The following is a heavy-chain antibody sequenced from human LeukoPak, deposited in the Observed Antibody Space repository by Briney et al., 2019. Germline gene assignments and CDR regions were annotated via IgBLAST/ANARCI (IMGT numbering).Heavy chain of an antibody. V-gene: IGHV3-53*01. CDR2: IYSGGST. J-gene: IGHJ6*02. CDR3: ARDPTYYYDSSGYYFSGMDV. Sequence: GGSLRLSCAASGFTVSSNYMSWVRQAPGKGLEWVSVIYSGGSTYYADSVKGRFTISRGNSKNTLYLQMNSLRAEDTAVYYCARDPTYYYDSSGYYFSGMDVWGQGTTVTVSS. D-gene: IGHD3-22*01. CDR1: GFTVSSNY.